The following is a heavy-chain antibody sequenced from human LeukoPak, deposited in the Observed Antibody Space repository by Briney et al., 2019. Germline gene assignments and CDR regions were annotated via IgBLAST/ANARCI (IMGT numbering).Heavy chain of an antibody. CDR2: VYTSGST. J-gene: IGHJ4*02. Sequence: SETLSLTCTVSGYSISSGYYWGWIRQPPGKGLEWIGRVYTSGSTNYNPSLESRVTISVDTSKNQFSLNLSSVTAADTAVYYCAGGVTIVRGTSKHFDYWGQGTLVTVSS. D-gene: IGHD3-10*01. CDR3: AGGVTIVRGTSKHFDY. V-gene: IGHV4-38-2*02. CDR1: GYSISSGYY.